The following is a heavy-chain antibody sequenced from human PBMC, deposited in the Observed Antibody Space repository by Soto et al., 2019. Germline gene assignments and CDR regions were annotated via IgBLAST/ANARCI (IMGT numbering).Heavy chain of an antibody. D-gene: IGHD6-19*01. J-gene: IGHJ6*03. CDR1: GGSFSGYY. V-gene: IGHV4-34*01. CDR3: ARGRQWLQYYYYYYYMDV. CDR2: INHSGST. Sequence: SETLSLTCAVYGGSFSGYYWSWIRQPPGKGLEWIGEINHSGSTNYNPSLKSRVTISVDTSKSQFSLKLSSVTAADTAVYYCARGRQWLQYYYYYYYMDVWGKGTTVTSP.